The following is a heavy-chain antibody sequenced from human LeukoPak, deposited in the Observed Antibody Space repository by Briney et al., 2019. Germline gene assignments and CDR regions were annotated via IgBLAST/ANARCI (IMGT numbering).Heavy chain of an antibody. Sequence: QPGGSLRLSCVASGFEFSRYWMTWVRQAPGKGPEWVANINQDANEKNFADSVKGRFTISRDNAKTSLSLQMSSLRGEHTAVYFCARIQLFFRVGVGTGLDIWGQGTMVPVSS. CDR1: GFEFSRYW. J-gene: IGHJ3*02. V-gene: IGHV3-7*04. CDR3: ARIQLFFRVGVGTGLDI. CDR2: INQDANEK. D-gene: IGHD1-1*01.